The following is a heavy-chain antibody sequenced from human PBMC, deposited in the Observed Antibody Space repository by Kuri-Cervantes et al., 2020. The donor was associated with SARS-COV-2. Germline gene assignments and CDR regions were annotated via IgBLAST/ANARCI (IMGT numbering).Heavy chain of an antibody. D-gene: IGHD6-19*01. CDR2: IYYSGSP. CDR1: VGPISSYY. Sequence: ESLQISCTVTVGPISSYYWSWIRQTAGNGLEWIRYIYYSGSPNYHPSRKSRVPISVDTSKNQFSLKLSSVTAAVTAVYYCARARWGSGWTYYYYGMDVWGQGTTVTVSS. J-gene: IGHJ6*02. CDR3: ARARWGSGWTYYYYGMDV. V-gene: IGHV4-59*12.